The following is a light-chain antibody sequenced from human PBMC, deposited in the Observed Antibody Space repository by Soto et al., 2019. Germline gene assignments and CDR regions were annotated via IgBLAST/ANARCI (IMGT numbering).Light chain of an antibody. CDR1: QEIGGY. Sequence: DIQMTQSPSSLSASVGDRVTITCRASQEIGGYLNWYQQKPGKAPELLIYAASRLQSGVPSRFIGSGSETEFTLTITSLQPQDFATYSCQQSYGSPELTFGGGTKVEIK. CDR3: QQSYGSPELT. J-gene: IGKJ4*01. V-gene: IGKV1-39*01. CDR2: AAS.